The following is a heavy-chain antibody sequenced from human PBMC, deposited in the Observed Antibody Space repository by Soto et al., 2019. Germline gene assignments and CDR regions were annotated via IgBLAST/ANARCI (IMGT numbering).Heavy chain of an antibody. V-gene: IGHV4-34*01. J-gene: IGHJ6*02. D-gene: IGHD4-17*01. CDR1: GGSFSGYY. CDR3: SGFFGDPTRDYYYYGMDV. Sequence: SETLSLTCAVYGGSFSGYYWSWIRQPPGKGLEWIGEINHSGSTNYNPSLKSRVTISVDTSKNQFSLKLSSVTAADTAVYYCSGFFGDPTRDYYYYGMDVWGQGTTVTVSS. CDR2: INHSGST.